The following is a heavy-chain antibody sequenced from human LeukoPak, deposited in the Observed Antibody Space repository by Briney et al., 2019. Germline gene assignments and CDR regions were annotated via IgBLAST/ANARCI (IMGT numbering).Heavy chain of an antibody. D-gene: IGHD4-17*01. CDR3: ARAGDYGDYVFDY. J-gene: IGHJ4*02. V-gene: IGHV4-30-2*01. Sequence: PSQTLSLTCAVSGGSISSGGYSWSWIRQPPGKGLEWIGYIYHSGSTYYNPSLKSRVTISVGRSKNQFSLKLSSVTAADTAVYYCARAGDYGDYVFDYWGQGTLVTVSS. CDR1: GGSISSGGYS. CDR2: IYHSGST.